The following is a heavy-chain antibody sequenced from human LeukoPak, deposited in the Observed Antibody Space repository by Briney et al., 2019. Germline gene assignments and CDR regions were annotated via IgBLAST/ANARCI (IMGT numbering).Heavy chain of an antibody. CDR1: GGTFSSYA. CDR2: IIPILGIA. Sequence: SVKVSCKASGGTFSSYAISWVRQAPGQGLEWMGRIIPILGIANYAQKFQGRVTITADKSTSTAYMELSRLTSDDTAVYYCARDGRLRNGYDNFYIWGQGTLVTVSS. J-gene: IGHJ4*02. CDR3: ARDGRLRNGYDNFYI. V-gene: IGHV1-69*04. D-gene: IGHD5-18*01.